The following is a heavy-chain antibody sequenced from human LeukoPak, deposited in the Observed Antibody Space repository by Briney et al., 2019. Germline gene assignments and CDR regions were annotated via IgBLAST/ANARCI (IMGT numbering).Heavy chain of an antibody. Sequence: GGSLRLSCVASGFTFSDYYMSWIRQAPGKGLEWVSYISSSSSYTNYADSVKGRFTISRDNAKNSLYLQMNSLRAEDTAVYYCARDFGSSFGELFSPADYWGQGTLVTVSS. CDR2: ISSSSSYT. J-gene: IGHJ4*02. V-gene: IGHV3-11*06. CDR3: ARDFGSSFGELFSPADY. D-gene: IGHD3-10*01. CDR1: GFTFSDYY.